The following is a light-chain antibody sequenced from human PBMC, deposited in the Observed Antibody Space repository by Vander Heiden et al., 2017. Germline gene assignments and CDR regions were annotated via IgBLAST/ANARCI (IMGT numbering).Light chain of an antibody. CDR3: QQSYSTLLT. Sequence: DIQMTQTPSSLSASVGDRVTITCRARQSISSYLNGYQQKPGKAPKRLNYAASSLQSRVPSRISGSRSGTDVTLTISSRQPEDVATYYCQQSYSTLLTFGGGTKVEIK. CDR2: AAS. J-gene: IGKJ4*01. V-gene: IGKV1-39*01. CDR1: QSISSY.